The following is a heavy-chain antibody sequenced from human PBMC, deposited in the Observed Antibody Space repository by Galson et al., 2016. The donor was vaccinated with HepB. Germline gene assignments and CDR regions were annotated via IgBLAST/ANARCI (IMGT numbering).Heavy chain of an antibody. CDR2: ITGSGGSA. CDR1: GFTFSSHA. Sequence: SLRLSCAASGFTFSSHAMSWVRQAPGKGLEWVSAITGSGGSAYYADSVKGRFTFSRDNSKNTLFLQMNSLRADDTAVYYCARASDVAVAATRSLFAHWGRGALVTVSS. V-gene: IGHV3-23*01. J-gene: IGHJ4*02. D-gene: IGHD6-19*01. CDR3: ARASDVAVAATRSLFAH.